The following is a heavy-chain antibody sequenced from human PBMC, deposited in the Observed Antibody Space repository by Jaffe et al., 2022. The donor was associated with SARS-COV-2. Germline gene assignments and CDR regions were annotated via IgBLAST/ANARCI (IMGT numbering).Heavy chain of an antibody. Sequence: QLQLQESGPGLVKPSETLSLTCTVSGGSISSSSYYWGWIRQPPGKGLEWIGSIYYSGSTYYNPSLKSRVTISVDTSKNQFSLKLSSVTAADTAVYYCARRPTYGAIFDYWGQGTLVTVSS. V-gene: IGHV4-39*01. CDR1: GGSISSSSYY. CDR3: ARRPTYGAIFDY. J-gene: IGHJ4*02. D-gene: IGHD4-17*01. CDR2: IYYSGST.